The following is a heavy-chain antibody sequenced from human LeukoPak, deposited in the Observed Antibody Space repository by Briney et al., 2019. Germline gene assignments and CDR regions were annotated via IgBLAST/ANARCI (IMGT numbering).Heavy chain of an antibody. CDR3: ASWGLIDAFDI. J-gene: IGHJ3*02. V-gene: IGHV4-59*08. Sequence: SETLSLTCTVSGGSISSYYWSWIRQPPGKGLEWIGYIYYSGSTNYNPSLKSRVTISVDTSKNQFSLKLSSVTAADTAVYYCASWGLIDAFDIWGQGTMVTVSS. D-gene: IGHD7-27*01. CDR1: GGSISSYY. CDR2: IYYSGST.